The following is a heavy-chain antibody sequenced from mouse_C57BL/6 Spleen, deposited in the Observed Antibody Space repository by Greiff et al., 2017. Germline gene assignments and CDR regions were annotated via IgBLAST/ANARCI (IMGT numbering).Heavy chain of an antibody. Sequence: VQLQQSGAELARPGASVKLSCKASGYTFTSYGISWVKQRTGQGLEWIGEIYPRSGNTYYNEKFKGKATLTADKSSSTAYMELRSLTAEDSAVYFCARSEDYEVWDVDYWGQGTTLTVAS. CDR2: IYPRSGNT. J-gene: IGHJ2*01. V-gene: IGHV1-81*01. CDR1: GYTFTSYG. D-gene: IGHD2-4*01. CDR3: ARSEDYEVWDVDY.